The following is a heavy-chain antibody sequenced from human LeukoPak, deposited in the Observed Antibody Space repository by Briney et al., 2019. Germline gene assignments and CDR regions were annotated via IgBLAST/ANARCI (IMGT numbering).Heavy chain of an antibody. D-gene: IGHD6-19*01. V-gene: IGHV1-18*01. J-gene: IGHJ4*02. CDR2: ISTYTGYS. Sequence: ASVKVSCKASGYTFTSSGIIWVRQAPGQGLEWMGWISTYTGYSKYAQNLQGRVTMTADTSTSTAYMELSSLRSDDTAMYYCAKNSSGGYSDYWGQGTLVTVSS. CDR1: GYTFTSSG. CDR3: AKNSSGGYSDY.